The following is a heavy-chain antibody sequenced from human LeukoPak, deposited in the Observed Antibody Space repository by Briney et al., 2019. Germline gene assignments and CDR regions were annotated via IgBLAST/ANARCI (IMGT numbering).Heavy chain of an antibody. V-gene: IGHV3-23*01. CDR2: ITGRGGST. J-gene: IGHJ6*03. CDR3: ANVPRTVRYCSSNSCAIENHYYYYYMDV. D-gene: IGHD2-2*01. Sequence: GGSLSLSCAASGFTFSSYSMRRVPQAPGKGLEWVSVITGRGGSTNYADSVKGRFTISRDNSKNTLYLQINSLGAEDTAVYYCANVPRTVRYCSSNSCAIENHYYYYYMDVWGKGTTVTVSS. CDR1: GFTFSSYS.